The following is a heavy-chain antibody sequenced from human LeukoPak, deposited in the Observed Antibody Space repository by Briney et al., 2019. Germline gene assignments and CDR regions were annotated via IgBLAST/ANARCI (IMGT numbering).Heavy chain of an antibody. CDR3: SILEGGGANSEY. CDR1: GFTFSSYT. D-gene: IGHD4/OR15-4a*01. CDR2: ITGNSGYI. Sequence: PGGSLRLSCAASGFTFSSYTMNWVRQAPGKGLEWVSSITGNSGYIYCADSVKGRFTISRDNTRNSVYLQMNSLRAEDTALYYCSILEGGGANSEYWGQGTLVTVSS. V-gene: IGHV3-21*01. J-gene: IGHJ4*02.